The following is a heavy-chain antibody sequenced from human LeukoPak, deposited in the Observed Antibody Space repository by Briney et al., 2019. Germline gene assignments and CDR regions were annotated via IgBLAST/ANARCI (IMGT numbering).Heavy chain of an antibody. V-gene: IGHV1-69*06. J-gene: IGHJ4*02. Sequence: GASVKLSCKASGGTFSSYAISWVRQAPGQGLEWMGGIIPIFGTTNYAQKFQGRVTITADKSTSTAYMELSSLRFEDTAVYYCARTRTGYSSGWLLFEDYWGQGTLVTVSS. CDR3: ARTRTGYSSGWLLFEDY. CDR1: GGTFSSYA. D-gene: IGHD6-19*01. CDR2: IIPIFGTT.